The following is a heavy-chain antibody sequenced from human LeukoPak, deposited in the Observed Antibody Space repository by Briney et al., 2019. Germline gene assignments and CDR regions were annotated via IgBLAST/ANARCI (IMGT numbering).Heavy chain of an antibody. D-gene: IGHD2-15*01. J-gene: IGHJ1*01. CDR1: GFTFSSYA. CDR2: ISNSGGDT. V-gene: IGHV3-23*01. Sequence: GGSLRLSCAASGFTFSSYAMSWVRQAPGKGLEWVAAISNSGGDTFYSDSGKGRFTIARDNFKNTLYLQMNSLRVDDTGVYYCAQQLGYCSGGTCYFTYWGQGTLVTVSS. CDR3: AQQLGYCSGGTCYFTY.